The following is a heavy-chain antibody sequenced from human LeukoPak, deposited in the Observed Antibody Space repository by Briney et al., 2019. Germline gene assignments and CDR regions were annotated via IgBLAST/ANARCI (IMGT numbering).Heavy chain of an antibody. CDR2: IFYSGST. V-gene: IGHV4-39*07. CDR1: GGSISTSNYY. D-gene: IGHD2-15*01. J-gene: IGHJ3*02. CDR3: ARDPSRRLPYCSGGSCSDAFDI. Sequence: SETLSLTCTVSGGSISTSNYYWGWIRQPPGKGLEWIGNIFYSGSTYYGPSLKSRLTISLDTSKNQFSLKLSSVTAADTAVYYCARDPSRRLPYCSGGSCSDAFDIWGQGTMVTVSS.